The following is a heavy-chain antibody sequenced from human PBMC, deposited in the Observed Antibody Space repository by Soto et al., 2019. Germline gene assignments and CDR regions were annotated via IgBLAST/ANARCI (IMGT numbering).Heavy chain of an antibody. J-gene: IGHJ5*02. Sequence: QVQLQQWGAGLLKPSETLSLTCAVYGGSFSGYYWSWIRQPPGKGLAWIGEINHSGSTNYNPSLKSRVTISVDTSKNQFSLKLSSVTAADTAVYYCARGKDIVVVPAAKVVTNWFDPWGQGTLVTVSS. CDR3: ARGKDIVVVPAAKVVTNWFDP. CDR2: INHSGST. CDR1: GGSFSGYY. V-gene: IGHV4-34*01. D-gene: IGHD2-2*01.